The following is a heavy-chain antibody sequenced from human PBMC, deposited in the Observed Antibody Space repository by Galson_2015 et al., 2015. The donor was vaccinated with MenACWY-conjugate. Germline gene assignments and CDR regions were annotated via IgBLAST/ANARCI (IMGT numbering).Heavy chain of an antibody. Sequence: SLRLSCAASGFTFSSYWMHWVRQAPGKGLVWVSRINTDESLTTYADSVKGRFTISRDNAKNTLYLQMNSLRAEDTAVHYCARELRNYWYFDLWGRGTLVSVSS. V-gene: IGHV3-74*03. J-gene: IGHJ2*01. CDR3: ARELRNYWYFDL. CDR2: INTDESLT. CDR1: GFTFSSYW.